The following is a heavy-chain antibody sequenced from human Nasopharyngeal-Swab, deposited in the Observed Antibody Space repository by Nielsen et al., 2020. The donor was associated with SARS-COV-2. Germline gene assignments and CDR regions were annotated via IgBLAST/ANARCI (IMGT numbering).Heavy chain of an antibody. J-gene: IGHJ4*02. V-gene: IGHV4-39*02. D-gene: IGHD3-10*01. CDR1: GASISSGHYY. CDR2: VHSSGAT. Sequence: SETLSLTCTVSGASISSGHYYWGWIRQPPGKGLEWIASVHSSGATYYNPSLKSRVTIDIDTSKNHFSLRLHSVTAADTAIYYCARQGFGEGDWGQGTLVTVSS. CDR3: ARQGFGEGD.